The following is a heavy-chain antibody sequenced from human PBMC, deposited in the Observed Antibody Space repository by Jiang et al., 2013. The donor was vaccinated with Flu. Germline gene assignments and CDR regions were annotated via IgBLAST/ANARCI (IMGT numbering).Heavy chain of an antibody. J-gene: IGHJ4*02. V-gene: IGHV1-46*01. Sequence: EVKKPGASVKVSCKASGYTFTSYYIYWVRQAPGQGLEWMGIINPSGGYTTYSQKFQGRVTMTRDTSASTVYMDLSSLRSEDTAVYYCARAQACGGDCYYFDFWGQGTLVTVSS. CDR1: GYTFTSYY. CDR3: ARAQACGGDCYYFDF. D-gene: IGHD2-21*02. CDR2: INPSGGYT.